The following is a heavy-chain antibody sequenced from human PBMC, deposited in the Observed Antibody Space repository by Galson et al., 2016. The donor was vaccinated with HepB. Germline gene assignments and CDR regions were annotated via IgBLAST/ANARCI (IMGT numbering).Heavy chain of an antibody. CDR1: GFTFSSYS. V-gene: IGHV3-48*01. CDR3: ARRGSDAFDI. Sequence: SLRLSCAASGFTFSSYSMNWFRQAPGKGLEWVSYISSSSGTIYYAASVKGRFTISRDNAKNSLFLQMNSLRAEDTAVYYCARRGSDAFDIWGQGTMVTVSS. CDR2: ISSSSGTI. J-gene: IGHJ3*02.